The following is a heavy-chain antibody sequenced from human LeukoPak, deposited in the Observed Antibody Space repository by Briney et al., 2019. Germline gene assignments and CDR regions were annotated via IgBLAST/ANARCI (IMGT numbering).Heavy chain of an antibody. D-gene: IGHD2-15*01. CDR2: IRYDGSNK. CDR3: AKEISVVVVAAFDY. J-gene: IGHJ4*02. V-gene: IGHV3-30*02. Sequence: GSLRLSCAASGFTFSSYGMHWVRQAPGKGLEWVAFIRYDGSNKYYADSVKGRFTISRDNSKNTLYLQMNSLRAEDTAVYYCAKEISVVVVAAFDYWGQGTLVTVSS. CDR1: GFTFSSYG.